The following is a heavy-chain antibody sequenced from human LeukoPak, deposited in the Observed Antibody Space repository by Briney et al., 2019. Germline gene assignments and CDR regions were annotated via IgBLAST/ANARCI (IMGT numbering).Heavy chain of an antibody. CDR2: IYYSGST. CDR3: ARRGHYYDSSGYDVFDI. V-gene: IGHV4-59*01. Sequence: SETLSLTCTVSGGSISSYYWSWIRQPPGKGLEWIGYIYYSGSTNYNPSLKSRVTISVDTSKNQFSLKLSSVTAADTAVYYCARRGHYYDSSGYDVFDIWGQGTMVTVSS. CDR1: GGSISSYY. D-gene: IGHD3-22*01. J-gene: IGHJ3*02.